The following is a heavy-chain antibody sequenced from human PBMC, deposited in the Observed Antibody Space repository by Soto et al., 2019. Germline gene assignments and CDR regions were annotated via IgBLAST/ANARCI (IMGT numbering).Heavy chain of an antibody. D-gene: IGHD6-19*01. CDR1: GGSISSSSYY. Sequence: LSLTCTVSGGSISSSSYYWGWIRQPPGKGLEWIGSIYYSGSTYYNPSLKSRVTISVDTSKNQFSLKLSSVTAADTAVYYCASGLRGQWLVTYYYGMDVWGQGTTVTVSS. V-gene: IGHV4-39*01. J-gene: IGHJ6*02. CDR3: ASGLRGQWLVTYYYGMDV. CDR2: IYYSGST.